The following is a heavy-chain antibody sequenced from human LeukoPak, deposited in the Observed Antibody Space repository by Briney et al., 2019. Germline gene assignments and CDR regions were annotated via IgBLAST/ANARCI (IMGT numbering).Heavy chain of an antibody. D-gene: IGHD3-10*01. CDR2: ISGSSADT. CDR1: GFTFSSYA. CDR3: AKSGATSYPLDS. V-gene: IGHV3-23*01. Sequence: PGGSLRLSCAASGFTFSSYAMNWVRQAPGKGLEWVSGISGSSADTYYADSVKGRFTISRNNSRNTLYLQMNSLRAEDTAVYSCAKSGATSYPLDSWGQGALITVSS. J-gene: IGHJ4*02.